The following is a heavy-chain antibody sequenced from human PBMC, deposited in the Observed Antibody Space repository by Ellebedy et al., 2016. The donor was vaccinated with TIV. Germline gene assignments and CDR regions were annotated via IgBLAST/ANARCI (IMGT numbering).Heavy chain of an antibody. D-gene: IGHD3-10*01. CDR3: ARDSLWFGDHRSSDY. CDR1: GGTFSSYA. Sequence: ASVKVSCKASGGTFSSYAISWVRQAPGQGLEWMGGIIPIFGTANYAQKFQGRVTITADESTSTAYMELSSLRSEDTAVYYCARDSLWFGDHRSSDYWGQGTLVTVSS. J-gene: IGHJ4*02. CDR2: IIPIFGTA. V-gene: IGHV1-69*13.